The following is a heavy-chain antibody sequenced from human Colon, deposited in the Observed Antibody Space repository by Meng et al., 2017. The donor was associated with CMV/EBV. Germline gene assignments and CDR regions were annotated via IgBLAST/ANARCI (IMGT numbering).Heavy chain of an antibody. Sequence: QVHPMQAGAEMREPGASVKVSCKASGYTFTGYLIHWVRQAPGQGLEWMGWINPYSGDTIYAQKFEVGVTTTRDASITTAYLELSSLKSDDTAVYYCGTFGGDFDYWGQGTLVTVSS. CDR2: INPYSGDT. D-gene: IGHD3-3*01. CDR3: GTFGGDFDY. V-gene: IGHV1-2*02. J-gene: IGHJ4*02. CDR1: GYTFTGYL.